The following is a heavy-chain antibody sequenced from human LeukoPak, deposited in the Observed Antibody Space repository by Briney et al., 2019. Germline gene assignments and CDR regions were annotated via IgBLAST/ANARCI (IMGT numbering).Heavy chain of an antibody. J-gene: IGHJ4*02. V-gene: IGHV3-21*01. CDR3: ARVTGYIVEDYFDY. CDR1: GFTFSSYS. CDR2: ITSSSTYI. D-gene: IGHD3-22*01. Sequence: GGSLRLSCAASGFTFSSYSLNWVRQAPGKGLEWVSSITSSSTYIYYADSVKGRFTISRDNAKNSLYLQMNSLRAEDTAVYYCARVTGYIVEDYFDYWGQGTLVTVSS.